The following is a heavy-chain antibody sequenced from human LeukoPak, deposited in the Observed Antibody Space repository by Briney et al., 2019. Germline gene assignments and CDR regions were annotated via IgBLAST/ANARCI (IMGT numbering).Heavy chain of an antibody. CDR1: GFTFSNHP. D-gene: IGHD3-16*01. CDR3: ARVISYNWFDP. J-gene: IGHJ5*02. V-gene: IGHV3-64*01. Sequence: PGGSLRPSCAASGFTFSNHPMHWVRQAPGKGLEYVSAISSNGGSTYYANSVKGRFTISRDNSKNTLYLQMGSLRAEDMAVYYCARVISYNWFDPWGQGTLVTVSS. CDR2: ISSNGGST.